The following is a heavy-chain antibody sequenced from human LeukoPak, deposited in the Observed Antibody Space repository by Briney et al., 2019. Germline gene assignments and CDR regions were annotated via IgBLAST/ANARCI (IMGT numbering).Heavy chain of an antibody. CDR1: GGSISSYY. J-gene: IGHJ6*03. V-gene: IGHV4-59*01. D-gene: IGHD3-22*01. CDR3: TRGSIAYYYMDV. Sequence: SETLSLTCTVSGGSISSYYWSWIRQPPGKGLEWIGNIYDSGSTNYNPSLKSRVTISVDTSKNQFSLKLSSVTAADTAVYYCTRGSIAYYYMDVWGKGTTVTISS. CDR2: IYDSGST.